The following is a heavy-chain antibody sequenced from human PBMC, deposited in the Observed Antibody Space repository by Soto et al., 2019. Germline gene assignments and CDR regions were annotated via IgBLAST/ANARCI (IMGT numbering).Heavy chain of an antibody. Sequence: SETLSLTCTVSGFSVSSYYWSWIRQPPGKGLEWIGYIYYSGSINYNPSLKSRVTISVDTSKNQFSLKLSSVTAADTAVYYCARLEEGITFGGVIVNAFDIWGQGTMVTVSS. CDR2: IYYSGSI. CDR3: ARLEEGITFGGVIVNAFDI. V-gene: IGHV4-59*02. CDR1: GFSVSSYY. D-gene: IGHD3-16*02. J-gene: IGHJ3*02.